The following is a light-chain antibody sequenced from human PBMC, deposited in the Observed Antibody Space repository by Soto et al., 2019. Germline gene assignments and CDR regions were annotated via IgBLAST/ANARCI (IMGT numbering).Light chain of an antibody. CDR3: ETWDTNSRV. J-gene: IGLJ3*02. Sequence: QSVLTQSSSASASLGSSVKLTCTLSSGHSRNIIAWHQQQPGKAPRCLMKLEDSGTYNKGSGVPDRFSGASSGADRYLTISNVRFEDEADYYCETWDTNSRVFGGGTKLTVL. CDR2: LEDSGTY. CDR1: SGHSRNI. V-gene: IGLV4-60*02.